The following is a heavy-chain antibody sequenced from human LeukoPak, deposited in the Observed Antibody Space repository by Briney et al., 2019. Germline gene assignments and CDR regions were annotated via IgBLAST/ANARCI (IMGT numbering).Heavy chain of an antibody. V-gene: IGHV1-18*01. Sequence: ASVKVSCKASGYIFTKYGINWVRQAPGQGLEWMGWTGAYNGNTNYEQNLQRRITMTTDTSMSTAYMELRSLKSDDTAVYYCAKKGYYDGSGYYMYYFDHWGQGTLVTVSS. CDR2: TGAYNGNT. D-gene: IGHD3-22*01. CDR1: GYIFTKYG. J-gene: IGHJ4*02. CDR3: AKKGYYDGSGYYMYYFDH.